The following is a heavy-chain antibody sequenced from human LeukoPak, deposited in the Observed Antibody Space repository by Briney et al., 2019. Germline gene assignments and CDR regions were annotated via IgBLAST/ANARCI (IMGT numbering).Heavy chain of an antibody. J-gene: IGHJ4*02. V-gene: IGHV3-48*04. CDR2: ISSSSGTI. CDR3: ARHSEELLWFGESYDY. D-gene: IGHD3-10*01. CDR1: GFTFSSYS. Sequence: PGGSLRLSCAASGFTFSSYSMNWVRQAPGKGLEWVSYISSSSGTIYYADSVKGRFTISRDNAKNSLYLQMNSLRAEDTAVYYCARHSEELLWFGESYDYWGQGTLVTVSS.